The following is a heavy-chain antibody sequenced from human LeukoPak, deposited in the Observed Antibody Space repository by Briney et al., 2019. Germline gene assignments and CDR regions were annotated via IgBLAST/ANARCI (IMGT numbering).Heavy chain of an antibody. D-gene: IGHD3-22*01. CDR2: IYHSGST. J-gene: IGHJ5*02. V-gene: IGHV4-4*02. CDR1: GGSIRSSNW. CDR3: ARDYDTSGYYHDL. Sequence: SETLSLTCAVSGGSIRSSNWWSWVRQPPGEGLEWIGEIYHSGSTNYNPSLKSRVTISVDKSKTQFSLRLSSVTAADTAVYYCARDYDTSGYYHDLWGQGTLVTVSS.